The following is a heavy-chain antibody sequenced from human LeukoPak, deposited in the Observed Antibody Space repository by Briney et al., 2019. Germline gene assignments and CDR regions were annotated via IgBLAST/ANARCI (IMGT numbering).Heavy chain of an antibody. V-gene: IGHV5-51*01. Sequence: GESLKISCKASGYNFTTYWIGWVRQMPGKGLEWMGIIYPGDSDTRYSPSFRGQVTISADKSITTAYLQWSSLKASDTAMYYCARRSYGSGSYFDYWGQGTLVTVSS. CDR3: ARRSYGSGSYFDY. J-gene: IGHJ4*02. CDR1: GYNFTTYW. CDR2: IYPGDSDT. D-gene: IGHD3-10*01.